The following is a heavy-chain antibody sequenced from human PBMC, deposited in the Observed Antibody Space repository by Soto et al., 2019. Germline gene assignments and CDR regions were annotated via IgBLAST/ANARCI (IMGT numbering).Heavy chain of an antibody. CDR1: GFTVTSNF. CDR2: IYSGGGT. Sequence: EVQLVETGGGLIQPGGSLRLSCATSGFTVTSNFMSWVRQAPGKGLEWVSVIYSGGGTNYAESVKGRFTLTRDNYKSTLYLQMNSLRVEDTAVYYCARGLRGAIRERSLDYWGRGTLVTVSS. D-gene: IGHD3-10*01. J-gene: IGHJ4*02. CDR3: ARGLRGAIRERSLDY. V-gene: IGHV3-53*02.